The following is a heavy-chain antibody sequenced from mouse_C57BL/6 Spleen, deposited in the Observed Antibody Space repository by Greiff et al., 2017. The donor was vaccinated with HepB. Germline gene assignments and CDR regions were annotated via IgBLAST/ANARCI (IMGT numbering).Heavy chain of an antibody. CDR3: ARDGNYDYSAWFAY. J-gene: IGHJ3*01. Sequence: EVMLVESGGGLVKPGGSLKLSCAASGFTFSSYAMSWVRQTPEKRLEWVATISDGGSYTYYPDNVKGRFTISRDNAKNNLYLQMSHLKSEDTAMYYCARDGNYDYSAWFAYWGQGTLVTVSA. CDR1: GFTFSSYA. D-gene: IGHD2-4*01. CDR2: ISDGGSYT. V-gene: IGHV5-4*01.